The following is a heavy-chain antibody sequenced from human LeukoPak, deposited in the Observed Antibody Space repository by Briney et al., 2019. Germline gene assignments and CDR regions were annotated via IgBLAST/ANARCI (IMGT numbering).Heavy chain of an antibody. Sequence: SETLSLTCAVSGGSISSSNWWSWVRQPPGKGPEWIGEIYHSGSTNYNPSLKSRVTISVDKSKNQFSLKLSSVTAADTAVYYCARTPHTDHGDYASTDYWGQGTLVTVSS. J-gene: IGHJ4*02. CDR3: ARTPHTDHGDYASTDY. D-gene: IGHD4-17*01. CDR2: IYHSGST. CDR1: GGSISSSNW. V-gene: IGHV4-4*02.